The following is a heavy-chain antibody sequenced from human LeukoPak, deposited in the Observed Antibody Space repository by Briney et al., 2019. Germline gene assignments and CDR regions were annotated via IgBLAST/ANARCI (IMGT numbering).Heavy chain of an antibody. J-gene: IGHJ3*02. CDR2: IYYSGST. CDR1: GGSISSSSYY. CDR3: ARPMGYCSSTSCHPHAFDI. V-gene: IGHV4-39*01. D-gene: IGHD2-2*01. Sequence: SETLSLTCTVSGGSISSSSYYWGWIRQPPGKGLEWIGSIYYSGSTYYNPSLKSRVTISVDTSKNQFSLELSSVTAADTAVYYCARPMGYCSSTSCHPHAFDIWGQGTMVTVSS.